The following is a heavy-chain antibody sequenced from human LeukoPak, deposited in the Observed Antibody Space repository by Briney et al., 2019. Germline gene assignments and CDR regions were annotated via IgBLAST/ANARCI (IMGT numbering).Heavy chain of an antibody. Sequence: SETLSLTCTVSGGSISSYYWSWIRQPPGKGLEWIGYIYYSGSTNYNPSLKSRVTISVDTSKNQFSLKLSSVTAADTAVYYCAREMNYYDSSGYLPSRWFDPWGQGTLVTVSS. V-gene: IGHV4-59*01. J-gene: IGHJ5*02. D-gene: IGHD3-22*01. CDR2: IYYSGST. CDR3: AREMNYYDSSGYLPSRWFDP. CDR1: GGSISSYY.